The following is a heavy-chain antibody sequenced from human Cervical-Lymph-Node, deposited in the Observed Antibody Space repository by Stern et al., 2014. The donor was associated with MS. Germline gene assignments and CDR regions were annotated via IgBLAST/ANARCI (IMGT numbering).Heavy chain of an antibody. V-gene: IGHV4-39*01. CDR2: FYNSGAP. CDR3: AKHACTGAACPFDL. D-gene: IGHD2-8*02. Sequence: QVQLQESGPGLVKPSETLSLTRAVSGDSISSYTHYWAWIRQPPGKGLEWIGSFYNSGAPYYTPSLKSPVTISVNTPKNLFSRGLNSVPAADTAVYYCAKHACTGAACPFDLWGQGTLVTVSS. J-gene: IGHJ4*02. CDR1: GDSISSYTHY.